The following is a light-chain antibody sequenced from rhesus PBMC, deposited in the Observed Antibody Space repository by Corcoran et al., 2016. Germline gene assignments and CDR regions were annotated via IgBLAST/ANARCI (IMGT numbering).Light chain of an antibody. CDR3: LQHSNWPIT. Sequence: EIVMTQSPATLSLPPGERATLSCMASPSGSSSLAWSQQKPGQCPRLLSDGASSRATGLPDRFSGSGSGTGLTLTISSLEPEDVAVYYLLQHSNWPITFGGATKVELK. CDR1: PSGSSS. CDR2: GAS. V-gene: IGKV3-24*01. J-gene: IGKJ4*01.